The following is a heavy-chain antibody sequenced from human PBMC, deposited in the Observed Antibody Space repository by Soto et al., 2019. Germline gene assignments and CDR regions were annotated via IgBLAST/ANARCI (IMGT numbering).Heavy chain of an antibody. CDR3: ASGREGVSGSYFDY. V-gene: IGHV1-18*01. Sequence: QVQLMQSGPEVRKPGASVKVSCKASGYTLTRYGLTWVRQAPGHGLEWMGWISSHSANTNYAQNLQGRVTISIDTSTTTAYMVLRGLRSDDTAIYYCASGREGVSGSYFDYWGQGTLVTVSS. D-gene: IGHD3-10*01. CDR1: GYTLTRYG. CDR2: ISSHSANT. J-gene: IGHJ4*02.